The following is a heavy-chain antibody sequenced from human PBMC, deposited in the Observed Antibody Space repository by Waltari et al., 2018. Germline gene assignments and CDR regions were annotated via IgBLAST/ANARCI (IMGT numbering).Heavy chain of an antibody. CDR1: GGTFSSYA. D-gene: IGHD3-16*01. Sequence: QVQLVQSGAEVKKPGSLVKVSCKASGGTFSSYAISWVRHAPGQGLEWMGGIIPIFGTANYAQKVQGRVTITADESTSTAYMELSSLRSEDTAVYYCARALEPQGAHDYFDYWGQGTLVTVSS. CDR2: IIPIFGTA. J-gene: IGHJ4*02. CDR3: ARALEPQGAHDYFDY. V-gene: IGHV1-69*01.